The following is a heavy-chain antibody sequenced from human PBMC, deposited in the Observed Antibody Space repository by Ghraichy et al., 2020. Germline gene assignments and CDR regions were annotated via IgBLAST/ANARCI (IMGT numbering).Heavy chain of an antibody. CDR3: ARHFQYYDILTGYYFSYYFDY. D-gene: IGHD3-9*01. CDR1: GGSISSYY. Sequence: SETLSLTCTVSGGSISSYYWSWIRQPPGKGLEWIGYIYYSGSTNYNPSLKSRVTISVDTSKNQFSLKLSSVTAADTAVYYCARHFQYYDILTGYYFSYYFDYWGQGTLVTVSS. CDR2: IYYSGST. V-gene: IGHV4-59*08. J-gene: IGHJ4*02.